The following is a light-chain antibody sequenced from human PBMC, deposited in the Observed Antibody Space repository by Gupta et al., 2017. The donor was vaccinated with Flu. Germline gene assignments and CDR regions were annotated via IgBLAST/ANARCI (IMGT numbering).Light chain of an antibody. V-gene: IGLV2-14*03. CDR3: SSYTSGSTIVVT. CDR2: YVN. Sequence: TTSVLWGLKSIPCVQQRPATSPNLMIFYVNNRRAGSVNPLFCSKSGNTASLTISGLQAEDEADYYCSSYTSGSTIVVTFGGGTKLTVL. CDR1: TSVLWGLKS. J-gene: IGLJ2*01.